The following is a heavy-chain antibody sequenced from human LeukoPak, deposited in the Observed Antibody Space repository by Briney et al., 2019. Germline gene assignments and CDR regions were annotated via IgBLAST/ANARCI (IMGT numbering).Heavy chain of an antibody. Sequence: PSETLSLXCTVSGGSISSYYWSWIRQPAGKGLEWIGRIYTSGSTNYNPSLKSRVTMSVDTSKNQFSLKLSSVTAADTAVYYCARGKDVDYYYYMDVWGKGTTVTVSS. CDR1: GGSISSYY. D-gene: IGHD5-12*01. CDR3: ARGKDVDYYYYMDV. CDR2: IYTSGST. J-gene: IGHJ6*03. V-gene: IGHV4-4*07.